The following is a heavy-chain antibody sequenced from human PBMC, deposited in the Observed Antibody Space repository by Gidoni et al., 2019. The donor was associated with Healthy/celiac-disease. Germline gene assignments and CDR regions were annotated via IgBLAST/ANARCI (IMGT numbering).Heavy chain of an antibody. CDR1: GGSIRNGGYY. D-gene: IGHD3-22*01. J-gene: IGHJ3*02. Sequence: QVQLQESGPGLVKPSHTLSLTCPVSGGSIRNGGYYWSWIRQHPGKGLEWIGYIYYSGSTYYNPSLKSRVTISVDTSKNQFSLKLSSVTAADTAVYYCARVDSSGYYYGDAFDIWGQGTMVTVSS. CDR2: IYYSGST. V-gene: IGHV4-31*03. CDR3: ARVDSSGYYYGDAFDI.